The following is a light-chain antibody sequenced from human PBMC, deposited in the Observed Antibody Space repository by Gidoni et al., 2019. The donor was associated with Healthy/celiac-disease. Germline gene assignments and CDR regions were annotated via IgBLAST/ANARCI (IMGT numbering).Light chain of an antibody. Sequence: EIVLTQSPGTLSLSPRARATLSCRASQSVSSRHLDWYQQKPGQAPRLLIYGAYSRATGIPDMFSGSGSGNDFTLTSSRLQSEEFAVYYFQKYGSSPLTFGGGTKVEIK. CDR3: QKYGSSPLT. CDR1: QSVSSRH. J-gene: IGKJ4*01. V-gene: IGKV3-20*01. CDR2: GAY.